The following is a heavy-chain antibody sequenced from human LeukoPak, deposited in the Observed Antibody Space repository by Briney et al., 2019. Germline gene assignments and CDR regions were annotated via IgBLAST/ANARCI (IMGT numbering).Heavy chain of an antibody. CDR2: IYYSGST. D-gene: IGHD3-16*01. CDR1: GYSISSGYY. CDR3: ASGFGGVFDY. J-gene: IGHJ4*02. V-gene: IGHV4-61*01. Sequence: SETLSLTCTVPGYSISSGYYWGWIRQPPGKGLEWIGYIYYSGSTNYNPSLKSRVTISVDTSKNQFSLKLSSVTAADTAVYYCASGFGGVFDYWGQGTLVTVSS.